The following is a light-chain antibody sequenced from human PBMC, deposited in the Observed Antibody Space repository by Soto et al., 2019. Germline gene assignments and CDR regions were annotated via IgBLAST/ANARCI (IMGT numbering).Light chain of an antibody. J-gene: IGLJ2*01. Sequence: QAVVTQPASVSGSPGQSITISCTVTSSDVGGYNYVSWYQQHPGKAPKLMIYDVSNRPSGVSNRFSGSKSGNTASLTISGLQAEDEADYYCSSYTSSSTVVFGGGTKLTVL. CDR1: SSDVGGYNY. CDR3: SSYTSSSTVV. V-gene: IGLV2-14*01. CDR2: DVS.